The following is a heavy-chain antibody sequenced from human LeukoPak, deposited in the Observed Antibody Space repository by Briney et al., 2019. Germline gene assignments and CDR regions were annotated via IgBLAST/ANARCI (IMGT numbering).Heavy chain of an antibody. J-gene: IGHJ4*02. CDR1: GFTVGSGR. D-gene: IGHD2-21*02. V-gene: IGHV3-53*01. CDR3: ALSRIVVVTAPYYFDY. Sequence: GGSLRLSCAASGFTVGSGRRMSWVRQAPGEGLEWISTIYSDDATNYGDSVKGRFTISRDNSRNTLDLQMNSLRAEDTAVYYCALSRIVVVTAPYYFDYWGQGTLVTVSS. CDR2: IYSDDAT.